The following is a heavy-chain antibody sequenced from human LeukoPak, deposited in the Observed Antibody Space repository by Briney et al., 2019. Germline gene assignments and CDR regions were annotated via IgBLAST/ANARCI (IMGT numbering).Heavy chain of an antibody. Sequence: PGGSLRLSCAASGFTFSSYAMSWVRQAPGKGLEWVSAISGSGGSTCYADSVKGRFTISRDNSKNTLYLQMNSLRAEDTAVYYCAKASERYSSGCFDYWGQGTLVTVSS. CDR1: GFTFSSYA. D-gene: IGHD6-19*01. V-gene: IGHV3-23*01. CDR2: ISGSGGST. J-gene: IGHJ4*02. CDR3: AKASERYSSGCFDY.